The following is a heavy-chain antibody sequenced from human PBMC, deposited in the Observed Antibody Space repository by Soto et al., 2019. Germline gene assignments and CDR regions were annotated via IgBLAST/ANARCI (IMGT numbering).Heavy chain of an antibody. Sequence: SETLSLTCTVSGGSITNYYWSWIRQPPGKGLEWIGCIYYSGTANYNPSLRSRVTISLDTSKSQLFLKLNSVTAADTAVYCCARTLGEVLFDYWGQGILVTVSS. CDR3: ARTLGEVLFDY. CDR1: GGSITNYY. J-gene: IGHJ4*02. D-gene: IGHD3-3*01. V-gene: IGHV4-59*08. CDR2: IYYSGTA.